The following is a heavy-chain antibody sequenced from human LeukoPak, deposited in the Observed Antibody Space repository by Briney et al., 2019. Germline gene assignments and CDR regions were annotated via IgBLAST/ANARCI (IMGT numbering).Heavy chain of an antibody. Sequence: GGSLRLSCAASGFTFSSYWMHWVRQAPGKGLVWVSRINSDGSSTTYVDSVKGRFTISRDNAKNTLYLQMSSLRTEDTAVYYCAKDPNSSGYRHLDYWGQGTLVTVSS. CDR2: INSDGSST. CDR1: GFTFSSYW. V-gene: IGHV3-74*01. CDR3: AKDPNSSGYRHLDY. J-gene: IGHJ4*02. D-gene: IGHD3-22*01.